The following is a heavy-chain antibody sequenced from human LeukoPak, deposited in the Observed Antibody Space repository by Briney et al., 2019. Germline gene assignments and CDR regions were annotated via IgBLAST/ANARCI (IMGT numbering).Heavy chain of an antibody. CDR1: GFTFSSYE. D-gene: IGHD6-6*01. Sequence: GGSLRLSCAASGFTFSSYEMNWVRQAPGKGLELVSYISSSGSTIYYADSVKGRFTISRDNAKNSLYLQMNSLRAEDTALYYCARIAARLFYYYYYMDVWGKGTTVTVSS. V-gene: IGHV3-48*03. J-gene: IGHJ6*03. CDR3: ARIAARLFYYYYYMDV. CDR2: ISSSGSTI.